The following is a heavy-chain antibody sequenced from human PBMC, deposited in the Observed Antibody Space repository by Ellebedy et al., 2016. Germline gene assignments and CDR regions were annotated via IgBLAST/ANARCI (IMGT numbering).Heavy chain of an antibody. J-gene: IGHJ4*02. D-gene: IGHD4-17*01. CDR2: INTGNGNT. CDR3: ARPDGDYGPFDH. CDR1: GYTFTHYG. Sequence: ASVKVSCXASGYTFTHYGMHWVRQAPGQRLEWMGWINTGNGNTRYSQKFQDRVTITRDTAASTAYMDLSSLRSEDTAVYFCARPDGDYGPFDHWGQGTLVTVSS. V-gene: IGHV1-3*04.